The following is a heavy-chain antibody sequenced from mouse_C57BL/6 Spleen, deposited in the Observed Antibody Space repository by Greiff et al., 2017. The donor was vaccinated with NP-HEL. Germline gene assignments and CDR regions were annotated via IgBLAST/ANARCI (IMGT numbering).Heavy chain of an antibody. Sequence: VQLQQSGAELVKPGASVKLSCKASGYTFTSYWMHWVKQRPGQGLEWIGMIHPNSGSTNYNEKFKSKATLTVDKSSSTAYMQLSSLTSEDSAVYYCAREGISRGFAYWGQGTLVTVSA. CDR1: GYTFTSYW. V-gene: IGHV1-64*01. CDR3: AREGISRGFAY. J-gene: IGHJ3*01. CDR2: IHPNSGST.